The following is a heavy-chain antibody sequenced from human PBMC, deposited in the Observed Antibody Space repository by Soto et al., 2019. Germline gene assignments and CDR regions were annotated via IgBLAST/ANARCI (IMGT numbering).Heavy chain of an antibody. D-gene: IGHD2-21*02. Sequence: GGSLRLSCAVSGFICSSYDMSWVRQAPGKGLEWVSTILVGGSTHYEDSVKGRFTISRDTSKNTVYLQMNSLTAGDTAFYYCAREETAWPLAYGLDVWGQGTTVTVSS. J-gene: IGHJ6*02. V-gene: IGHV3-23*01. CDR1: GFICSSYD. CDR3: AREETAWPLAYGLDV. CDR2: ILVGGST.